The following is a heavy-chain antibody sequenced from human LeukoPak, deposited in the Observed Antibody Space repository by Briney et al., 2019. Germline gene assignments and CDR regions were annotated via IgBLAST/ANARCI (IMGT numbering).Heavy chain of an antibody. V-gene: IGHV4-39*01. CDR2: IYYSGST. CDR1: GGSISSSSYY. CDR3: ARGRYYYDSSGYNDDSYFDY. D-gene: IGHD3-22*01. J-gene: IGHJ4*02. Sequence: SETLSLTCTVSGGSISSSSYYWGWIRQPPGKGLEWIGSIYYSGSTYYNPSLKSRVTISVDTSKNQFSLKLSSVTAADTAVYYCARGRYYYDSSGYNDDSYFDYWGQGTLVTVSS.